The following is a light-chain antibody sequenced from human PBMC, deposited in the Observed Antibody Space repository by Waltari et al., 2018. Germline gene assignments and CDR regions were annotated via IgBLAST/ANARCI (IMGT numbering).Light chain of an antibody. CDR1: SSNIGAGYD. V-gene: IGLV1-40*01. CDR3: QSYDNGLRGRV. Sequence: QSVLTQPPSVSGAPGQRVTISCTGSSSNIGAGYDVHWYQQFPGTAPKLLIYGNNDRPSGVPDRFSGSKSDTSASLASSGLQADDEAEYHCQSYDNGLRGRVFGGGTKVTVL. CDR2: GNN. J-gene: IGLJ3*02.